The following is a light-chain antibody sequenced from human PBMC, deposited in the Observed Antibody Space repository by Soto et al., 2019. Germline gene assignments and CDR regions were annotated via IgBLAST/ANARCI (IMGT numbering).Light chain of an antibody. Sequence: MTQSPSPLSFSLGERGTLSCRASQSVSSYLAWYQQKPGQAPRLLIYGASTRATGIPARFSGSGSGTEFTLTISSLQSEDFAVYYCQQYNNWPLWTFGQGTKVDI. J-gene: IGKJ1*01. CDR3: QQYNNWPLWT. V-gene: IGKV3-15*01. CDR1: QSVSSY. CDR2: GAS.